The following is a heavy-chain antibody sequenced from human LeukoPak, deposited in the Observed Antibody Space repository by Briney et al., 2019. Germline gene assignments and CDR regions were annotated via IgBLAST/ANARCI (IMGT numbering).Heavy chain of an antibody. CDR2: ISSSSSYI. J-gene: IGHJ6*03. CDR3: ARDSVAGTINYMDV. V-gene: IGHV3-21*01. CDR1: GFTFSSYS. Sequence: PGRSLRLSCAASGFTFSSYSMNWVRQAPGKGLEWVSSISSSSSYIYYADSVKGRFTISRDNAKNSLYLQMDSLRAEDTAVYYCARDSVAGTINYMDVWGKGTTVTVSS. D-gene: IGHD6-19*01.